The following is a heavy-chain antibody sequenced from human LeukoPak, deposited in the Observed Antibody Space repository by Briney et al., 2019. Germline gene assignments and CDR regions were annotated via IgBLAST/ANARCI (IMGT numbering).Heavy chain of an antibody. CDR3: ARDHSYGSGPYQYYDMDV. V-gene: IGHV3-74*01. CDR2: INTDGSST. CDR1: GFTFSSFW. Sequence: GGSLRLSCAASGFTFSSFWMHWVRQAPGKGLVWVSRINTDGSSTSYADSVKGRFTISRDNSKNAVYLQMNSLRAEDTAMYYCARDHSYGSGPYQYYDMDVWGQGTTVTVSS. J-gene: IGHJ6*02. D-gene: IGHD3-10*01.